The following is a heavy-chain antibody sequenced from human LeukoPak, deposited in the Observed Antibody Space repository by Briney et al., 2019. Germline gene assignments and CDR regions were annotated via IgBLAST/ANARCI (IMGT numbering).Heavy chain of an antibody. J-gene: IGHJ3*02. D-gene: IGHD3-22*01. CDR2: IYSGGST. V-gene: IGHV3-53*01. CDR1: GFTVSSNY. Sequence: GGSLRLSCAASGFTVSSNYMSWVRQAPGKWLEWVSIIYSGGSTYYADSVKGRFTISRDNSKNTLYLQMNSLRAEDTAVYYCARDNVYYYYSSGYAFDIWGQGTMVTVSS. CDR3: ARDNVYYYYSSGYAFDI.